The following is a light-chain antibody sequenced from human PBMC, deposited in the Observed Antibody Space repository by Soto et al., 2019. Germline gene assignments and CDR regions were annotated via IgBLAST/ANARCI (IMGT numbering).Light chain of an antibody. V-gene: IGKV3-20*01. J-gene: IGKJ2*01. CDR3: QQYGSSQYT. Sequence: EIVLTQSPGTLSLSPGERATLSCRASQTVSTIYLAWYQQKPGQAPRLLSYGASSRATGIPDRFSGSGSGTDFTLTISRLEPADFAVYYCQQYGSSQYTFGQGTKLEIK. CDR1: QTVSTIY. CDR2: GAS.